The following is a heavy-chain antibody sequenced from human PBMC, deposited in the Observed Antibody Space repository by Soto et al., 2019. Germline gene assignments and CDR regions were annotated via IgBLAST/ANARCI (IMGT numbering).Heavy chain of an antibody. CDR2: INPSGGST. J-gene: IGHJ4*02. CDR1: GYTFTSYY. D-gene: IGHD4-17*01. CDR3: ARDDYGGRAPRYYFDY. V-gene: IGHV1-46*01. Sequence: ASVKVSCKASGYTFTSYYMHWVRQAPGQGLEWMGIINPSGGSTSYAQKFQGRVTMTRDTSTSTVYMELSSLRSEDTAVYYCARDDYGGRAPRYYFDYWGQGTLVTVSS.